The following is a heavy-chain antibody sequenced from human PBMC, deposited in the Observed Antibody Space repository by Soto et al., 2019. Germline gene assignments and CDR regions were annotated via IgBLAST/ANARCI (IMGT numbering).Heavy chain of an antibody. CDR1: GFSFSSSW. V-gene: IGHV3-74*01. Sequence: EVQLVESGGGLIQPGGSLRLSCAASGFSFSSSWMHWVRQAPGKGLVWVSRINSDGSTTNYADSVKGRFTISRDNAKNTLYLQMNSRRAEDTAVYYCARGPSGWYGYDYWGQGTLVTVSS. CDR2: INSDGSTT. D-gene: IGHD6-19*01. CDR3: ARGPSGWYGYDY. J-gene: IGHJ4*02.